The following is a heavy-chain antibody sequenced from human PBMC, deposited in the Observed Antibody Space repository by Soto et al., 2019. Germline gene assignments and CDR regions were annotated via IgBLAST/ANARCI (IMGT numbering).Heavy chain of an antibody. D-gene: IGHD2-2*02. Sequence: QVQLVQSGAEVKKPGSSVKVSCKASGGTFSSYTISWVQQAPGQGLEWMGRIIPILGIANYAQKLQGRVTLTADKSTSTAYLELSSLRSEDTAVYYCAMEYCSSTTCYRDYWCKGTLVTVSS. J-gene: IGHJ4*02. CDR1: GGTFSSYT. CDR3: AMEYCSSTTCYRDY. V-gene: IGHV1-69*02. CDR2: IIPILGIA.